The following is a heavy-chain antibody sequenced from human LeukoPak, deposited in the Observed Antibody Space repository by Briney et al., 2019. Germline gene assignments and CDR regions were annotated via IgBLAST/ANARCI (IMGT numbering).Heavy chain of an antibody. CDR1: GGSINSYY. Sequence: SETLSLTCTVSGGSINSYYWSWIRQPPGKGLEWIGYIYYSGSTNYNPSLKSRVTISVDTSKNQFSLKLSSVTAADTSVYHCAIQRLSSGWNPFDALDIWGQGPMVTVS. V-gene: IGHV4-59*01. D-gene: IGHD6-19*01. CDR3: AIQRLSSGWNPFDALDI. J-gene: IGHJ3*02. CDR2: IYYSGST.